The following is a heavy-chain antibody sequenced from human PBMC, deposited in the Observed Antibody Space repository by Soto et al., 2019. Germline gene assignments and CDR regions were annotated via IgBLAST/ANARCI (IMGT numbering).Heavy chain of an antibody. V-gene: IGHV3-33*01. CDR3: ASSKLGEFFYY. CDR1: GFTFSSYG. CDR2: IWYDGSNK. D-gene: IGHD3-16*01. J-gene: IGHJ4*02. Sequence: QVQLVESGGGVLQPGRSLRLSCAASGFTFSSYGMHWVRQAPGKGLEWVAVIWYDGSNKYYADSVKGRFTISRDNSKNTLYLQMNSLRAEDTAVYYCASSKLGEFFYYWGQGTLVTVSS.